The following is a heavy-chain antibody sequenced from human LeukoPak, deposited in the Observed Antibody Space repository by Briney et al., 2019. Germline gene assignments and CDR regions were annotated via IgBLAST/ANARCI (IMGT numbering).Heavy chain of an antibody. D-gene: IGHD6-13*01. CDR3: ARELGYYYFDMDV. CDR2: LYTRRRN. Sequence: SEPLSFPCTVSGGSISSGRYYWSCIRQPDGKGVGGIGSLYTRRRNTYNPSIKSPLTISVDPSKNQFSQRLSCVTAAAPSVYDCARELGYYYFDMDVWGKGTTVTVSS. V-gene: IGHV4-61*02. CDR1: GGSISSGRYY. J-gene: IGHJ6*03.